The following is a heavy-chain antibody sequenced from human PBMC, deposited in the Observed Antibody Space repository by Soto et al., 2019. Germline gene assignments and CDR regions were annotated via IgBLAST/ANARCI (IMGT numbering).Heavy chain of an antibody. J-gene: IGHJ6*03. CDR1: GGSFSGYY. CDR3: ARLEYGDYYYYMDV. D-gene: IGHD4-17*01. Sequence: SETLSLTCAVYGGSFSGYYWSWIRQPPGKGLEWIGEINYSGSTNYNPSLKSRVTISVDTSKNQFSLKLSSVTAADTAVYYCARLEYGDYYYYMDVWGKGTTVTVSS. V-gene: IGHV4-34*01. CDR2: INYSGST.